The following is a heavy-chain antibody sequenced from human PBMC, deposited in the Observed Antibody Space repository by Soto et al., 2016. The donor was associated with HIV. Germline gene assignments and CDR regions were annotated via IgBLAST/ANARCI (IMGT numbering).Heavy chain of an antibody. V-gene: IGHV4-34*01. CDR1: GGSFSGYY. CDR2: ITHSGST. Sequence: QVQLQQWGAGLLKPSETLSLTCAVYGGSFSGYYWSWIRQPQDKGLEWIGEITHSGSTNYNPSLKSRVTISIDTSKNQFSLKVTSLTAGDTAVYYCARGEGVTLDVWGQGTPVTVSS. D-gene: IGHD5-18*01. CDR3: ARGEGVTLDV. J-gene: IGHJ6*02.